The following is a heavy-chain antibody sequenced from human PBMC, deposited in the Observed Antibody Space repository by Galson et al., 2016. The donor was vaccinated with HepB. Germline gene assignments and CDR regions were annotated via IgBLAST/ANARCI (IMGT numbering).Heavy chain of an antibody. CDR1: GFNFRDFY. V-gene: IGHV3-11*01. CDR3: ARDLRSGYDSGIDH. Sequence: SLRLSCAASGFNFRDFYMMRIRQAPGKRLEWVSYISSSGSGMDYADSVRGRFTVSRDNGRNSLFLHMNNLRAEDTAIYYCARDLRSGYDSGIDHWGQGTLVTVSS. D-gene: IGHD5-12*01. CDR2: ISSSGSGM. J-gene: IGHJ4*02.